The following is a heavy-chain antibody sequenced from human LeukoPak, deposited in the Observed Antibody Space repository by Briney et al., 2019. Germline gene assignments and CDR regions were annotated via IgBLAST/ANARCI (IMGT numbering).Heavy chain of an antibody. D-gene: IGHD6-19*01. CDR2: ISAYNGTT. CDR1: GYRFNSYG. V-gene: IGHV1-18*01. CDR3: ARERSIAVAGDYYYYYMDV. J-gene: IGHJ6*03. Sequence: ASVKVSCKASGYRFNSYGISWVRQAPGQGLEWMGWISAYNGTTNFAQKFHGRVTMTTDTSTSTAYMELRSLRSDDTAVYYCARERSIAVAGDYYYYYMDVWGKGTTVTVSS.